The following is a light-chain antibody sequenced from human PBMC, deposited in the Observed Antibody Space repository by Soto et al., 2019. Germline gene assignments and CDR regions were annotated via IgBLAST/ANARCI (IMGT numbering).Light chain of an antibody. J-gene: IGKJ1*01. CDR3: QQRSSWWT. V-gene: IGKV3-11*01. CDR2: DAS. Sequence: EIVLTHSPATLSLSPGERATLSCRASQSVSSYLAWYQQKPGQAPRLLIYDASNRATGIPARFSGSGSGTDFTLTTSSLEPEDFAVYYCQQRSSWWTFGQGTKVEIK. CDR1: QSVSSY.